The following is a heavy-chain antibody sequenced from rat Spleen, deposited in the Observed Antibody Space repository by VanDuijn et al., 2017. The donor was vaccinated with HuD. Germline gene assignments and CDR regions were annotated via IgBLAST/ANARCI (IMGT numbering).Heavy chain of an antibody. Sequence: EVQLQESGPGLVKPSQSLSLTCSVTGFSITSAYRWNWIRKFPGNKMEWVGYISYSGSSDYNPSLKSRISITRETSKNQFFLQLNSVTTEDTATYYCARHGQIYSYGSYYPSGVMDVWGQGASVTVSS. J-gene: IGHJ4*01. CDR3: ARHGQIYSYGSYYPSGVMDV. CDR2: ISYSGSS. CDR1: GFSITSAY. V-gene: IGHV3-1*01. D-gene: IGHD1-12*03.